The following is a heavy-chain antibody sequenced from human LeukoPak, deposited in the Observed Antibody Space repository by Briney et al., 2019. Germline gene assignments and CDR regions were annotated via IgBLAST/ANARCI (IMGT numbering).Heavy chain of an antibody. Sequence: PSQTLSLTCTVSGGSISSGSYYWSWIRQPAGKGLEWIGRIYTSGSTNYNPSLKSRVTISVDTSKNQFSLKLSSVTAADTAVYYCARHVPAAMVGKSYFDHWGQGTLVTVSS. D-gene: IGHD2-2*01. CDR1: GGSISSGSYY. CDR2: IYTSGST. J-gene: IGHJ4*02. V-gene: IGHV4-61*02. CDR3: ARHVPAAMVGKSYFDH.